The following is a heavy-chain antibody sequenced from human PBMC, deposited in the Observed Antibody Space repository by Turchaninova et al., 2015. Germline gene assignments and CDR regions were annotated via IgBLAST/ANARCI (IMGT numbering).Heavy chain of an antibody. V-gene: IGHV2-26*01. CDR3: ARISMVRGQRINYYLGMDV. CDR2: IFSNDEN. J-gene: IGHJ6*02. CDR1: GFSLSNARMG. Sequence: QVTLKESGPVLVKPTETLTLTCTVSGFSLSNARMGVSWIRQPPGKALEWLAHIFSNDENSYNTSLKSRLTIPKDTSKSQVVLTVTNMDPVETGTYYCARISMVRGQRINYYLGMDVWGQGTTVTVSS. D-gene: IGHD3-10*01.